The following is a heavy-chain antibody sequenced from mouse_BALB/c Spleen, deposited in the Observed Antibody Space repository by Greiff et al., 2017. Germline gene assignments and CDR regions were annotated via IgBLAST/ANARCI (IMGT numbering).Heavy chain of an antibody. CDR1: GFTFSSYG. V-gene: IGHV5-6*01. D-gene: IGHD1-2*01. CDR3: ARQSITTASSWFAY. Sequence: EVQLVESGGDLVKPGGSLKLSCAASGFTFSSYGMSWVRQTPDKRLEWVATISSGGSYTYYPDSVKGRFTISRDNAKNTLYLQMSSLKSEDTAMYYCARQSITTASSWFAYWGQGTLVTVSA. CDR2: ISSGGSYT. J-gene: IGHJ3*01.